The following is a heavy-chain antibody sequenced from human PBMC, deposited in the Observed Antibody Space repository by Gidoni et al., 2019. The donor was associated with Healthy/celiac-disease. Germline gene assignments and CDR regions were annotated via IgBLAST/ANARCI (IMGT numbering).Heavy chain of an antibody. Sequence: QLQLQESGPGLVKPSETLSLTCTVPGGSIISSSYYWGWIRQPPGKGLEWIGSIYYSGSTYYNPSLKSRVTIFVDTSKNQFSLKLSSVTAADTAVYYCARGAAAGTIWFDPWGQGTLVTVSS. CDR1: GGSIISSSYY. D-gene: IGHD6-13*01. CDR2: IYYSGST. V-gene: IGHV4-39*01. CDR3: ARGAAAGTIWFDP. J-gene: IGHJ5*02.